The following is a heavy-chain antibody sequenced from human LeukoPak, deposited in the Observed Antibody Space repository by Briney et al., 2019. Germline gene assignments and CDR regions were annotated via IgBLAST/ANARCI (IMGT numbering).Heavy chain of an antibody. CDR1: GFTFSSYS. Sequence: GGSLRLSCAASGFTFSSYSMNWVRQAPGKGLEWVSHISSSSTIYYADSVKGRFTISRDNAKNSLYLQMNSLRAEDTAVYYCARDRFTIHYYDSSGPFDYWGQGTLVTVSS. D-gene: IGHD3-22*01. CDR3: ARDRFTIHYYDSSGPFDY. V-gene: IGHV3-48*04. J-gene: IGHJ4*02. CDR2: ISSSSTI.